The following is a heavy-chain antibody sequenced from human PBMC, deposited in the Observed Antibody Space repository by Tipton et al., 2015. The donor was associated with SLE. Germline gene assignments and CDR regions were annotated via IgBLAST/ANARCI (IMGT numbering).Heavy chain of an antibody. CDR1: GGSISSYY. V-gene: IGHV4-4*09. D-gene: IGHD2-2*01. J-gene: IGHJ4*02. CDR2: IYTSGST. CDR3: AKSPPSSWFHYFDY. Sequence: TLSLTCTVSGGSISSYYWSWIRQPPGKGLEWIGYIYTSGSTNYNPSLKSRVTISVDTSKNQFSLKLSSATAADTAVYYCAKSPPSSWFHYFDYWGQGTLVTVSS.